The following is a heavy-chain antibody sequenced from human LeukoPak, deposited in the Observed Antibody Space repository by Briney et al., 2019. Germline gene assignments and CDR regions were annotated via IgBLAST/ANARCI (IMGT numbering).Heavy chain of an antibody. J-gene: IGHJ3*01. D-gene: IGHD5-18*01. Sequence: GGSLRLSCAASGFTFSTYWMSWVRQAPGKGLEWVANIKQDGSEKYYVDSVKGRFTISRDNAKNSLYLQMNSLRAEDTAVYYCARDLKGYSYGYSYDAFDFWGRGTMVTVSS. CDR1: GFTFSTYW. CDR2: IKQDGSEK. CDR3: ARDLKGYSYGYSYDAFDF. V-gene: IGHV3-7*01.